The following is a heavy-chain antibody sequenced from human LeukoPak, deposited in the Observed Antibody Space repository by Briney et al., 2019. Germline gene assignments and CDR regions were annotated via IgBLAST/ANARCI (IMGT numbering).Heavy chain of an antibody. CDR1: GFTFSSYA. V-gene: IGHV3-23*01. J-gene: IGHJ4*02. CDR2: ISGSGGST. Sequence: GGSLRLSCAAPGFTFSSYAMSWVRQAPGKGLEWVSAISGSGGSTYYADSVKGRFTISRDNSKNTLYLQMNSLRAEDTAVYYCAKDLIGAVAGPSVDYWGQGTLVTVSS. D-gene: IGHD6-19*01. CDR3: AKDLIGAVAGPSVDY.